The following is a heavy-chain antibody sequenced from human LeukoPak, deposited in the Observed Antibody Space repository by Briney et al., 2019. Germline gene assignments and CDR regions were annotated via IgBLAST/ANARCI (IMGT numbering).Heavy chain of an antibody. V-gene: IGHV3-23*01. J-gene: IGHJ3*02. D-gene: IGHD3-22*01. CDR3: ARDVPAYYYDSSGYTDAFDI. Sequence: GGSLRLSCAASGFTFSSYAMSWVRQAPGKGLEWVSAISGSGSSAYYADSVKGRFIISRDNSKNTLYLQMNSLRAEDTAVYYCARDVPAYYYDSSGYTDAFDIWGQGTMVTVSS. CDR1: GFTFSSYA. CDR2: ISGSGSSA.